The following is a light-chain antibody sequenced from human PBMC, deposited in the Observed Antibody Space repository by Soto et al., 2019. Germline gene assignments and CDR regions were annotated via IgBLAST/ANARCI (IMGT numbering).Light chain of an antibody. CDR1: SSNIGSNP. J-gene: IGLJ2*01. V-gene: IGLV1-44*01. CDR2: SNN. CDR3: EAWDDSLNGLV. Sequence: QSVLTQPPSASGTPGQRVTISCSGSSSNIGSNPVNWYQQLPGTAPKLLIYSNNQRPSGVPDRFSGSKSGTSASLAISGLQSEDEADYYCEAWDDSLNGLVFGGGTKVTVL.